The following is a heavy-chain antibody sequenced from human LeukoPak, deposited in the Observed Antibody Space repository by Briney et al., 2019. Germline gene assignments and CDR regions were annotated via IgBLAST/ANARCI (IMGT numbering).Heavy chain of an antibody. CDR3: AKAGYYYDSSGYWYYMDV. D-gene: IGHD3-22*01. Sequence: PGGSLRLSCAASGFTVSSNYMSWGRQAPGKGKEGDSVIYSGGSTFHADSVKGRFTISRDNSKNTLHLQMNSLRAEDTAVNYCAKAGYYYDSSGYWYYMDVWGKGTTVTVSS. J-gene: IGHJ6*03. CDR1: GFTVSSNY. V-gene: IGHV3-53*01. CDR2: IYSGGST.